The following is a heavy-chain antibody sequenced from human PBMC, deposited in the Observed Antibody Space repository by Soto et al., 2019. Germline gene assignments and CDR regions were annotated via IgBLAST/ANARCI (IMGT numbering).Heavy chain of an antibody. Sequence: QVQLQESGPGLVKPSETLSLTCTVSGGSVSSGSYYWSWIRQPPGKGLEWIGYIYYSGSTNYNPSLKSRVTISVDTSKNQFALKLSSVTAADTAVYYCARDTSGYYDPALDVWGQGTTVTVSS. D-gene: IGHD3-3*01. J-gene: IGHJ6*02. CDR3: ARDTSGYYDPALDV. V-gene: IGHV4-61*01. CDR1: GGSVSSGSYY. CDR2: IYYSGST.